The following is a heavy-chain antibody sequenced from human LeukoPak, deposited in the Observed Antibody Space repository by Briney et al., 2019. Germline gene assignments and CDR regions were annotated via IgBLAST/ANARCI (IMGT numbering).Heavy chain of an antibody. V-gene: IGHV3-7*01. D-gene: IGHD1-26*01. Sequence: GGSLRHSCAASGFTLSSYWMSWVRQAPGKGLEWVANIKQDGSEKYYVDSVKGRFTISRDNAKNSLYLQMNSLIAEDPAVYCCLRELTWELLYAAFDIWGQGTMVTVSS. CDR3: LRELTWELLYAAFDI. CDR1: GFTLSSYW. J-gene: IGHJ3*02. CDR2: IKQDGSEK.